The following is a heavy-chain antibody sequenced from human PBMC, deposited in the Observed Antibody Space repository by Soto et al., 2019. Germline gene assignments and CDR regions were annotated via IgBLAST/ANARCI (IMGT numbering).Heavy chain of an antibody. Sequence: GGSLRLSCAASGFTFDDYTMHWVRQAPGKGLEWVSLISWDGGSTYYADSVKGRFTISRDNSKNSLYLQMNSLRTEDTALYYCAKAQDKTMVRGPKDYWGQGTLVTVSS. V-gene: IGHV3-43*01. D-gene: IGHD3-10*01. J-gene: IGHJ4*02. CDR1: GFTFDDYT. CDR2: ISWDGGST. CDR3: AKAQDKTMVRGPKDY.